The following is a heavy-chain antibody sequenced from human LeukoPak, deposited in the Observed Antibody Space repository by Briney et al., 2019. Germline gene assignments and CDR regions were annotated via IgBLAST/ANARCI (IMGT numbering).Heavy chain of an antibody. Sequence: GGSLRLSCAASGFTFSNYGMHWVRQAPSKGLEWVAIIWFDGSDNYYADSVKGRFTISRDNSKNTLYLQMNSLRAEDTAVYYCARVGGYCSTTTCHPIDYWGQGTLVTVSS. J-gene: IGHJ4*02. CDR1: GFTFSNYG. V-gene: IGHV3-33*01. CDR3: ARVGGYCSTTTCHPIDY. CDR2: IWFDGSDN. D-gene: IGHD2-2*01.